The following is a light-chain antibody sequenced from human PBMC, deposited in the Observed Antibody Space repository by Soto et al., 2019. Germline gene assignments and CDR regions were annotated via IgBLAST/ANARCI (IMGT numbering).Light chain of an antibody. J-gene: IGKJ5*01. Sequence: EIVLTQSPGTLSLSPRERVTLSCRASQSASTSYLAWYQQKPGQAPRLLIYGAFSRATGIPDRFSGGGSGTDFTLTISRLEPEDFAVYYCQQYGSSPAFGQGTRLEIK. CDR2: GAF. V-gene: IGKV3-20*01. CDR3: QQYGSSPA. CDR1: QSASTSY.